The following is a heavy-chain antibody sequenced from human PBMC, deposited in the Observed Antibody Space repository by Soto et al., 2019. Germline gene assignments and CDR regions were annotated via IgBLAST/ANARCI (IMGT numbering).Heavy chain of an antibody. CDR2: INAGNGNT. CDR1: GYTFTSYA. Sequence: QVQLVQSGAEVKKPGASVKVCCKASGYTFTSYAMHWVRQAPGQRLEWMGWINAGNGNTQYSQKFQGRVTITRDTSASTAYMELSSLRSEDTAVYYCARGACSGGSCYSFHFDYWGQGTLVTVSS. D-gene: IGHD2-15*01. J-gene: IGHJ4*02. CDR3: ARGACSGGSCYSFHFDY. V-gene: IGHV1-3*01.